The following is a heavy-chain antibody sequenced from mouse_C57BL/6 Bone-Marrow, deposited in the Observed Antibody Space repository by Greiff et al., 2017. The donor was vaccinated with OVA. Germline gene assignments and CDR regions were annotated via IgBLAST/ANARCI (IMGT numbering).Heavy chain of an antibody. V-gene: IGHV1-50*01. Sequence: KQSCKASGYTFTSYWMQWVKQRPGQGLEWIGEIDPSDSYTNYNQKFKGKATLTVDTSSSTAYMQLSSLTSEDSAVYYCARGWLLQAMDYWGQGTSVTVSS. CDR2: IDPSDSYT. CDR1: GYTFTSYW. J-gene: IGHJ4*01. D-gene: IGHD2-3*01. CDR3: ARGWLLQAMDY.